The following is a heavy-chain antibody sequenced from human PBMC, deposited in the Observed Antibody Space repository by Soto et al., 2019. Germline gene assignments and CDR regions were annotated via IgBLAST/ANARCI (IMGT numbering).Heavy chain of an antibody. CDR2: IIPILGIA. CDR1: GGTFSSYT. D-gene: IGHD3-22*01. J-gene: IGHJ3*02. CDR3: ARDRDYYDSSAHDAFDI. Sequence: QVQLVQSGAEVKKPGSSVKVSCKASGGTFSSYTISWVRQAPGQGLEWMGRIIPILGIANYAQKFQGRVTITADKSTSTAYMELSSLRSEYTAVYYCARDRDYYDSSAHDAFDIWGQGTMVTVSS. V-gene: IGHV1-69*08.